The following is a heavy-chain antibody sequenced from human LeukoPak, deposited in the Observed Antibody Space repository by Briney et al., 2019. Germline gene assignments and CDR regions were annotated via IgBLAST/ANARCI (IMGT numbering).Heavy chain of an antibody. V-gene: IGHV1-8*01. J-gene: IGHJ3*02. CDR3: ARGRRGRGVLRYFDWLFKNDAFDI. D-gene: IGHD3-9*01. CDR1: GYTFTSYD. CDR2: MNPNSGNT. Sequence: ASVKVSCKASGYTFTSYDINWARQATGQGLEWMGWMNPNSGNTGYAQKFQGRVTMTRNTSISTAYMELSSLRSEDTAVYYCARGRRGRGVLRYFDWLFKNDAFDIWGQGTMVTVSS.